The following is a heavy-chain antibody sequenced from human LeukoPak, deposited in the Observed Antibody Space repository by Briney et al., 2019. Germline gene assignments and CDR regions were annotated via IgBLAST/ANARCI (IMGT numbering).Heavy chain of an antibody. CDR1: GFTLSTDH. D-gene: IGHD6-19*01. J-gene: IGHJ4*02. V-gene: IGHV3-53*01. CDR3: AKDYRQWAFDY. Sequence: GGSLRLSCAASGFTLSTDHMSWVRQAPGKGLEWVAVSYSSGSRHYAESVKGRFTISRDNSKNTLDLQMNSLRAEDTAVYYCAKDYRQWAFDYWGQGALVTVSS. CDR2: SYSSGSR.